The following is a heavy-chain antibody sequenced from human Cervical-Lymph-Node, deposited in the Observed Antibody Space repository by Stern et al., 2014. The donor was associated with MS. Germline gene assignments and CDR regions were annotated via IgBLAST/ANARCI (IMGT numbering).Heavy chain of an antibody. V-gene: IGHV1-69*01. CDR3: ASSVGELTPEAV. D-gene: IGHD3-10*01. CDR2: IIPIFGTA. Sequence: VQLVESGAEVKKPGSSVRVSCKASGGTFSSYAISWVRQAPGPGLEWMGGIIPIFGTATYAQKFQGRVTITADDSTSTAYMEVSSLRSEDTAVYYCASSVGELTPEAVWGQGTTVTVFS. CDR1: GGTFSSYA. J-gene: IGHJ6*02.